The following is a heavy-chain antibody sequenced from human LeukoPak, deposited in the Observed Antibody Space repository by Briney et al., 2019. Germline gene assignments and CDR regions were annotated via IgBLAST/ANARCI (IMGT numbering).Heavy chain of an antibody. J-gene: IGHJ4*02. V-gene: IGHV3-23*01. D-gene: IGHD6-19*01. CDR2: ISGSGGST. Sequence: GGSLRLSCEASGFTFSRHAMNWVRQAPGKGLEWVSAISGSGGSTYYADSVKGRFTISRDNSKSTLYLQMNSLRAEDTAVYYCAKISSVAVIDYWGQGTLVTVSS. CDR1: GFTFSRHA. CDR3: AKISSVAVIDY.